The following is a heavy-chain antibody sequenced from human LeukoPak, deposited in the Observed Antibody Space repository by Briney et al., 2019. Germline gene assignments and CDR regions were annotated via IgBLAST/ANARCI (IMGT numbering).Heavy chain of an antibody. CDR1: GFTFSSYG. J-gene: IGHJ4*02. V-gene: IGHV3-30*18. Sequence: GESLTLSCAVSGFTFSSYGTHWVRQPPGKGLGWEAVISYDGSNKYYTDSVKGRLTTSRDNSKNTLYLQMNSLRAEDTAVYYCAKGAGITMVRGVSSYYFDYWGQGTLVTVSS. CDR2: ISYDGSNK. D-gene: IGHD3-10*01. CDR3: AKGAGITMVRGVSSYYFDY.